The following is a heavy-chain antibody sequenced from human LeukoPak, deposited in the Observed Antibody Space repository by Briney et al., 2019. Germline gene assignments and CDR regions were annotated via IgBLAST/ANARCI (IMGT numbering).Heavy chain of an antibody. V-gene: IGHV7-4-1*02. J-gene: IGHJ6*02. CDR3: ARVAGFGERGMDV. D-gene: IGHD3-10*01. Sequence: EASVKVSCKASGYQFLSYTMSWVRQAPGQGLEWMGWINTKTANPTYAQDFTGRFVFSLDTSVSTAYLQISGLKAGDTAVYYCARVAGFGERGMDVWGQGTTVTVSS. CDR2: INTKTANP. CDR1: GYQFLSYT.